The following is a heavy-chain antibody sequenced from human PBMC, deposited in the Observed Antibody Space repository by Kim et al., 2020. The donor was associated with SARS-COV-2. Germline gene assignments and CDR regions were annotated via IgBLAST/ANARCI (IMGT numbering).Heavy chain of an antibody. Sequence: QKFQGRVTMTRDTSTSTVYMELSSLRSEDTAVYYCARDIRGAEVETLLDYWGQGTLVTVSS. D-gene: IGHD2-15*01. J-gene: IGHJ4*02. V-gene: IGHV1-46*01. CDR3: ARDIRGAEVETLLDY.